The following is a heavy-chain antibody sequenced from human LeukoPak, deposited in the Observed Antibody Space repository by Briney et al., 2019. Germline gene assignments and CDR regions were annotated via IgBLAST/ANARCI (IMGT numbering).Heavy chain of an antibody. CDR1: GGSFSGYY. J-gene: IGHJ4*02. V-gene: IGHV4-34*01. D-gene: IGHD6-19*01. CDR2: INHSGST. CDR3: ARITGKTIAVAGTFDY. Sequence: SETLSLTCAVYGGSFSGYYWSWIRQPPGKGLEWIGEINHSGSTNYNPSLKSRVTISVDTSKNQFSLKLSSVTAADTAVYYCARITGKTIAVAGTFDYWGRGTLVTVSS.